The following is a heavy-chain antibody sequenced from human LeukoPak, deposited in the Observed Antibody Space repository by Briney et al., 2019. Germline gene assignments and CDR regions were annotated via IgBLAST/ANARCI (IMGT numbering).Heavy chain of an antibody. J-gene: IGHJ4*02. CDR3: ATETNGRHYDY. CDR1: GLTFSTSG. D-gene: IGHD1-14*01. CDR2: IGPTGFDR. Sequence: GGSLRFSCTTSGLTFSTSGFNWVRQAPGKGLEWVASIGPTGFDRYHADSIKGRFTISRDNANNFLYLQMDSLRAEDTAVYYCATETNGRHYDYWGQRTLLTVSS. V-gene: IGHV3-21*06.